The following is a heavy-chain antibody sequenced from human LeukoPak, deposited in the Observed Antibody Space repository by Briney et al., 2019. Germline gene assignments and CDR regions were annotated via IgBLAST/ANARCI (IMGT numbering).Heavy chain of an antibody. Sequence: PSETLSLTCAVYGGSFSGYYWSWIRQPPGKGLEWIGEINHSGSTNYNPSLKSRVTISVDTSKNQFSLELSSVTAADTAVYYCARVTIFGDLWGQGTLVTVSS. CDR3: ARVTIFGDL. CDR2: INHSGST. CDR1: GGSFSGYY. D-gene: IGHD3-3*01. V-gene: IGHV4-34*01. J-gene: IGHJ4*02.